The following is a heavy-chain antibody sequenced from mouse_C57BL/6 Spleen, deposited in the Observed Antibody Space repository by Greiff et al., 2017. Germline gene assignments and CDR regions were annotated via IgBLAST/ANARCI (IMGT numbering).Heavy chain of an antibody. CDR1: GYTFTDYF. Sequence: VQLQQSGPELVKPGASVKISCKASGYTFTDYFMNWVKQSHGKSLEWIGDINPNNGGTSYNQKFKGKATLTVDKSSSTAYMELRSLTSEDSAVYYCARDGGNYGFAYWGQGTLVTVSA. J-gene: IGHJ3*01. D-gene: IGHD2-1*01. CDR3: ARDGGNYGFAY. CDR2: INPNNGGT. V-gene: IGHV1-26*01.